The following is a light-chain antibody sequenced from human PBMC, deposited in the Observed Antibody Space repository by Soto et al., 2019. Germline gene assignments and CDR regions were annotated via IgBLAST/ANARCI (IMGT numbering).Light chain of an antibody. CDR1: ERIATW. CDR3: QQYHLYWT. J-gene: IGKJ1*01. CDR2: GAS. Sequence: DIPLTQSPSTLSAAVRERVTITGRASERIATWLAWYQHQPGSAPKPPIYGASTLQSGVPSRFSGRGSGAEFTLTIDNLQPEDFATYYCQQYHLYWTFGPGTKVDIK. V-gene: IGKV1-5*01.